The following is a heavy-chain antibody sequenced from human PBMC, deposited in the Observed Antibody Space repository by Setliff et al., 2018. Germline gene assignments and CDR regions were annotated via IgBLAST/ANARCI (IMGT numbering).Heavy chain of an antibody. V-gene: IGHV1-18*01. CDR3: ARLVRYCTRTSCQRTPGAEY. CDR1: GYTFTSFG. Sequence: ASVKVSCKASGYTFTSFGVSWVRQDPGQGLEWMGWISPHNGKTYYAPKFQDRITMTTDTSTSTAYMEVKSLTTDDTAVYYCARLVRYCTRTSCQRTPGAEYWGQGTLVTVSS. J-gene: IGHJ4*02. D-gene: IGHD2-2*01. CDR2: ISPHNGKT.